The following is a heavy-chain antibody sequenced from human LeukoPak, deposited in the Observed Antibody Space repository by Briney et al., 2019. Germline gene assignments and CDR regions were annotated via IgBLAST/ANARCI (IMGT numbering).Heavy chain of an antibody. J-gene: IGHJ3*02. Sequence: GASVKLSCKASGYTFTSYDINWVRQATGQGLEWMGWMNLNSGNTGYAQKFQGRVTITRKTSISTASMELSSLRSESVAAYYSAVGRGKSQLAHREPNCFDIWGQGTMVTVSS. V-gene: IGHV1-8*03. CDR3: AVGRGKSQLAHREPNCFDI. CDR2: MNLNSGNT. CDR1: GYTFTSYD. D-gene: IGHD1-1*01.